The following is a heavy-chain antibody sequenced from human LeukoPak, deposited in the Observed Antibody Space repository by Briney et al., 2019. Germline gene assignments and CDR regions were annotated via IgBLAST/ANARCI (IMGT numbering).Heavy chain of an antibody. Sequence: PGGSLRLSCAASGFTFSSYSMNWVRQAPGKGLEWVSVIYSGGSTYYADSVKGRFTISRDNSKNTLYLQMNSLRAEDTAVYYCARDRVQDYYDSSGYYHYYYYGMDVWGQGTTVTVSS. V-gene: IGHV3-53*01. CDR2: IYSGGST. CDR1: GFTFSSYS. CDR3: ARDRVQDYYDSSGYYHYYYYGMDV. D-gene: IGHD3-22*01. J-gene: IGHJ6*02.